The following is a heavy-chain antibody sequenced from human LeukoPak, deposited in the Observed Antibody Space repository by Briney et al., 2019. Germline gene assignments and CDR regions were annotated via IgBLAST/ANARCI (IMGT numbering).Heavy chain of an antibody. Sequence: SVKVSCKASGGTFSSYAISWVRQAPGQGLEWMGGIIPIFGTANYAQKFQGRVTITTDESTSTAYMELSSLRSGDTAVYYCANEGGSYDAFDIWGQGTMVTVSS. CDR2: IIPIFGTA. CDR3: ANEGGSYDAFDI. CDR1: GGTFSSYA. V-gene: IGHV1-69*05. J-gene: IGHJ3*02. D-gene: IGHD1-26*01.